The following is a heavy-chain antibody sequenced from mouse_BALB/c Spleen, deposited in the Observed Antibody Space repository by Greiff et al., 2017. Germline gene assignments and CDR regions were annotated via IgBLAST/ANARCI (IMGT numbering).Heavy chain of an antibody. D-gene: IGHD2-2*01. V-gene: IGHV14-4*02. CDR1: GFTFKDYY. Sequence: EVQLLQSGAELVRPGASVKLSCTASGFTFKDYYMHWVKQRPEQGLEWIGWIDPENGDTEYAPKVQGKATMTADTYSNTTYMQLSSLTSEDSAVSVYARSRGYDHAWFAYWGQGTLVTVSA. J-gene: IGHJ3*01. CDR2: IDPENGDT. CDR3: ARSRGYDHAWFAY.